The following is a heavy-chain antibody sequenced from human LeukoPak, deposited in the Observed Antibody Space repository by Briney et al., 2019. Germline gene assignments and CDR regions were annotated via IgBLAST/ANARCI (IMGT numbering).Heavy chain of an antibody. J-gene: IGHJ6*02. D-gene: IGHD5-18*01. CDR2: ISAYDGNT. Sequence: GGSVEVSCKASGYTFTSYGISWVRQAPGQGREWMGWISAYDGNTNYAQKLQGRVTMTTDTSTSTAYMELRSLRSDDTAVYYCARDGARYSYGSDYYYGMDVWGQGTTVTVSS. V-gene: IGHV1-18*01. CDR3: ARDGARYSYGSDYYYGMDV. CDR1: GYTFTSYG.